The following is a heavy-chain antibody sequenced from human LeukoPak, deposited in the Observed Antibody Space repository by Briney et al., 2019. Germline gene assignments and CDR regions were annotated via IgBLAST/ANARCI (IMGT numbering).Heavy chain of an antibody. D-gene: IGHD6-13*01. CDR1: GLSLSGYS. V-gene: IGHV3-21*01. J-gene: IGHJ4*02. CDR3: ARLGLAAADDY. Sequence: PGGSLRLSCAASGLSLSGYSMNWVRQAPEKGLEWVSSITGSSSYIHYANSVMGRFTISRDNAKNSLYLQMNSLRAEDTAVYYCARLGLAAADDYWGQGTLVTVSS. CDR2: ITGSSSYI.